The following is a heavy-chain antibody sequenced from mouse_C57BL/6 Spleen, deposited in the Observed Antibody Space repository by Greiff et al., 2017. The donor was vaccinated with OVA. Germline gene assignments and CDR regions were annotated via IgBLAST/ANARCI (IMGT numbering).Heavy chain of an antibody. CDR3: TGGGLRRAWFAY. V-gene: IGHV6-3*01. CDR2: IRLKSDNYAT. Sequence: EVHLVESGGGLVQPGGSMKLSCVASGFTFSNYWMNWVRQSPEKGLEWVAQIRLKSDNYATHYAESVKGRFTISRDDSKSSVYLQMNNLRAEDTGIYYCTGGGLRRAWFAYWGQGTLVTVSA. D-gene: IGHD2-2*01. CDR1: GFTFSNYW. J-gene: IGHJ3*01.